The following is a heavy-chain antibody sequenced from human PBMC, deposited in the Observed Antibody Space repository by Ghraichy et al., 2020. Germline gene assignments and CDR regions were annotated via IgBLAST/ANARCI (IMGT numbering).Heavy chain of an antibody. CDR2: ISSSSSTI. J-gene: IGHJ4*02. V-gene: IGHV3-48*02. Sequence: GESLNISCAASGFTFSSYSMNWVRQAPGKGLEWVSYISSSSSTIYYADSVKGRFTISRDNAKNSLYLQMNSLRDEDTAVYYCARDFRSLGVVIHFDYWGQGTLVTVSS. CDR1: GFTFSSYS. CDR3: ARDFRSLGVVIHFDY. D-gene: IGHD3-3*01.